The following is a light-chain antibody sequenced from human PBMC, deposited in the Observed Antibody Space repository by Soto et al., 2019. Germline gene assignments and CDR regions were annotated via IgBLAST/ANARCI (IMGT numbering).Light chain of an antibody. J-gene: IGKJ1*01. CDR1: QSLSNNY. V-gene: IGKV3-20*01. Sequence: EIVLTHSPGTLSLSPGERATLSCRASQSLSNNYLAWYQQKPSQAPRLVIYGASSRATGIPDRFSASGSGTDFTLTISRLEPEDFAVYFCQQYSSSPVTFGQGTKVDIK. CDR2: GAS. CDR3: QQYSSSPVT.